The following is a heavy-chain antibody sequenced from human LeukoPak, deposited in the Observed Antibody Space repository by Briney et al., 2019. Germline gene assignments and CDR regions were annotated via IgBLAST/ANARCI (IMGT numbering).Heavy chain of an antibody. Sequence: GGSLRLSCAASGFTFSDYWMHWVRQAPGKGLEWVSSISSSSSYIYYADSVKGRFTISRDNAKNSLYLQMNSLRAEDTAVYYCAREGSRDGYNYLDYWGQGTLVTVSS. D-gene: IGHD5-24*01. J-gene: IGHJ4*02. CDR1: GFTFSDYW. V-gene: IGHV3-21*01. CDR3: AREGSRDGYNYLDY. CDR2: ISSSSSYI.